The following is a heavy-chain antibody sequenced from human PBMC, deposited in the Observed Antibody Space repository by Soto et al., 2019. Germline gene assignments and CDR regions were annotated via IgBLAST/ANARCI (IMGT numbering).Heavy chain of an antibody. CDR3: AKGDNLGPKTGYAFDP. D-gene: IGHD5-12*01. Sequence: SQTLSLPCALSGDSVSSNTATWNWIRQSPSRGLEWLGRTYFRSKWYNDYPVSVKSRIIINPDTSNNQFSLQLNSVTPEDTAVYFCAKGDNLGPKTGYAFDPWGQGIMVTVSS. CDR1: GDSVSSNTAT. J-gene: IGHJ5*02. CDR2: TYFRSKWYN. V-gene: IGHV6-1*01.